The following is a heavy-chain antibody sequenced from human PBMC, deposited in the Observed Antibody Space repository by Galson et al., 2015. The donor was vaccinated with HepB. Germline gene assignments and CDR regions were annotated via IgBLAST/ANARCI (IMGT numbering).Heavy chain of an antibody. Sequence: SVKVSCKASGGTFSSYTISWVRQAPGQGLEWMGRIIPILGIANYAQKFQGRVTITADKSTSTAYMELSSLRSEDTAVYYCARDGLPSRGMDVWGQGTTVTVSS. CDR2: IIPILGIA. D-gene: IGHD3-10*01. J-gene: IGHJ6*02. V-gene: IGHV1-69*04. CDR1: GGTFSSYT. CDR3: ARDGLPSRGMDV.